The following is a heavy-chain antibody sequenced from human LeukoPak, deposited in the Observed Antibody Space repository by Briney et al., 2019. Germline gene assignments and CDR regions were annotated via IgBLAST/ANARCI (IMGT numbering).Heavy chain of an antibody. CDR2: ISSSSSAI. V-gene: IGHV3-48*04. CDR3: ARDRCSSTSCYNTPNWFDP. J-gene: IGHJ5*02. Sequence: GGSLRLSCAASGFTFSSYSMNWVRQAPGKGLEWVSYISSSSSAIYYTDSVKGRFTISRDNAKNSVYLQMNSLRSEDTAFYHCARDRCSSTSCYNTPNWFDPWGQGTLVTVSS. D-gene: IGHD2-2*02. CDR1: GFTFSSYS.